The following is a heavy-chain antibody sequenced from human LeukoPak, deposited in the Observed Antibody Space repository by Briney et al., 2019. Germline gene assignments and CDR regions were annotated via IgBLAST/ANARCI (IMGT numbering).Heavy chain of an antibody. J-gene: IGHJ4*02. CDR3: AKGTSSGWYYFDY. Sequence: SETPSLTCIVSGYSITSGYYWGWIRQPPGKGLEWIGSIYHSGDTYYNPSLKSRVTISVDTSKNQFSLKLDSVTAADTAVYYCAKGTSSGWYYFDYWGQGTLVTVSS. CDR1: GYSITSGYY. V-gene: IGHV4-38-2*02. CDR2: IYHSGDT. D-gene: IGHD6-19*01.